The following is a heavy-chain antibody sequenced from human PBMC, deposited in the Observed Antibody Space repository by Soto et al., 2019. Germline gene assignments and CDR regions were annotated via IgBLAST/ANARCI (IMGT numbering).Heavy chain of an antibody. Sequence: QVTLKESGPVLVKPTETLTLTCTVSGFSLSNARMGVSWIRQPPGEALEWLAHIFSNDEKSYSTSLKSRLTISKDTSKSQVVLTMTNMDPVDTATYYCARIPHRGSYPGYYFDYWGQGTLVTVSS. CDR3: ARIPHRGSYPGYYFDY. D-gene: IGHD3-16*02. CDR1: GFSLSNARMG. J-gene: IGHJ4*02. V-gene: IGHV2-26*01. CDR2: IFSNDEK.